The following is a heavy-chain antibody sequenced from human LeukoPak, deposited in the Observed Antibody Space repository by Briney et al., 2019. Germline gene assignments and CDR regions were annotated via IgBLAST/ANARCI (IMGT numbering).Heavy chain of an antibody. CDR1: GFTFSSYS. CDR2: ISSSSSYI. J-gene: IGHJ4*02. CDR3: ARDRGRVPAALSPV. Sequence: GGSLRLSCAASGFTFSSYSMNWVRQAPGKGLEWVSSISSSSSYIYYADSVKGRFTISRDNAKNSLYLQMNSLRAEDTAVYYCARDRGRVPAALSPVWGQGTLVTASS. D-gene: IGHD2-2*01. V-gene: IGHV3-21*01.